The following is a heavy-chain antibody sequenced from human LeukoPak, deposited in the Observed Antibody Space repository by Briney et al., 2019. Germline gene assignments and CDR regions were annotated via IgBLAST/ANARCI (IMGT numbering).Heavy chain of an antibody. D-gene: IGHD6-19*01. CDR1: GFTFSSYW. CDR2: INSDGSST. J-gene: IGHJ4*02. CDR3: ARDGYSSGWYYFDY. Sequence: PGGSLRLSCAASGFTFSSYWIHWVRQAPGKGLVWVSRINSDGSSTSYADSVKGRFTISRDNAKNTLYLQMNSLRAEDTAVYYCARDGYSSGWYYFDYWGQGTLLTVSS. V-gene: IGHV3-74*01.